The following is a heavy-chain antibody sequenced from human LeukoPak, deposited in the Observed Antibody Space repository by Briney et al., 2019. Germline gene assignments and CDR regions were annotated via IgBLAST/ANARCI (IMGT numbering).Heavy chain of an antibody. Sequence: GGSLRLSCAASGFTFSSYSMNWVRQAPGKGLEWVSSISSSSSYIYYADSVKGRFTISRDNAKNSLYLQMNSLRAEDTAVYYCARGGGAADAFDIWGQGTMVTVSS. CDR1: GFTFSSYS. D-gene: IGHD4-23*01. J-gene: IGHJ3*02. V-gene: IGHV3-21*01. CDR2: ISSSSSYI. CDR3: ARGGGAADAFDI.